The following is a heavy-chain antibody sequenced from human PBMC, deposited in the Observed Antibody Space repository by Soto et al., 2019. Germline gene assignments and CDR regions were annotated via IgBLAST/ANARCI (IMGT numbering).Heavy chain of an antibody. Sequence: SETLSLTCTVSGGSISSYYWSWIRQPPGKGLEWIGYIYYSGSTNYNPSLKSRVTISVDTSKNQFSLKLSSVTAADTAVYYCGGGLLIIDYWGQGTLVTVSS. V-gene: IGHV4-59*08. J-gene: IGHJ4*02. CDR1: GGSISSYY. CDR3: GGGLLIIDY. D-gene: IGHD1-26*01. CDR2: IYYSGST.